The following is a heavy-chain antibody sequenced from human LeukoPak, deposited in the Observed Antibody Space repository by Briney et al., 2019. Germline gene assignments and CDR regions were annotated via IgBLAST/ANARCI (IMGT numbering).Heavy chain of an antibody. CDR3: ARDWGYYYDSSGYSDAFDI. D-gene: IGHD3-22*01. CDR1: GYTFTGYY. Sequence: ASVKVSCKASGYTFTGYYMHWVRQAPGRGLEWMGRINPNSSGTNYAQKFQGRVTMTRDTSVSTAYMELSRLRSDDTAVYYCARDWGYYYDSSGYSDAFDIWGQGTMVTVSS. V-gene: IGHV1-2*06. CDR2: INPNSSGT. J-gene: IGHJ3*02.